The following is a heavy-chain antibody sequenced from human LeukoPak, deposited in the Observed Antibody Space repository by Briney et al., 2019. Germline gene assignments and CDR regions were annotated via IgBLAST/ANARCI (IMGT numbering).Heavy chain of an antibody. D-gene: IGHD3-10*01. CDR3: AKRGVVVRGVLVFGFHKEAYYFDH. CDR1: GFTLSNYA. CDR2: IRESGGGT. V-gene: IGHV3-23*01. Sequence: PGGPLRLSCAASGFTLSNYAMNWVRQTPGKGLEWVSGIRESGGGTYYTDSVKGRFTISRDNAKNTLYLQMNSLRAEDTAVYYCAKRGVVVRGVLVFGFHKEAYYFDHWGQGSLVTVSS. J-gene: IGHJ4*02.